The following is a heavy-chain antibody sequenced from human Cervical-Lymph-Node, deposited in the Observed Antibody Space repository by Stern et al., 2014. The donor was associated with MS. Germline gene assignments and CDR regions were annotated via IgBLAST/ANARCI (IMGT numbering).Heavy chain of an antibody. D-gene: IGHD5-12*01. CDR3: ARGNSGWIDAFDI. CDR1: GGSISSYY. Sequence: QLQLQESGPGLVKPSETLSLTCTVSGGSISSYYWSWIRQPPGKGLEWIGYIYYSGSTNYNPSLKSRVTISVDTSKNQFSLKLSSVTAADTAVYYCARGNSGWIDAFDIWGQGTMVTVSS. V-gene: IGHV4-59*01. J-gene: IGHJ3*02. CDR2: IYYSGST.